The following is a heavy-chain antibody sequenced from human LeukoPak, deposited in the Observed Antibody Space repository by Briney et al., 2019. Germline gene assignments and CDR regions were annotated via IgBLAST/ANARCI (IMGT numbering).Heavy chain of an antibody. CDR1: GGSMNSGSYY. CDR2: IYTSGST. V-gene: IGHV4-61*02. J-gene: IGHJ5*02. CDR3: ARGTMIHVDP. Sequence: SETLSLTCTVSGGSMNSGSYYWSWIRQPAGKGLEWIWRIYTSGSTNYNPSLQSRVTISVDTSKNQFSLKLNSVTAADTAVYYCARGTMIHVDPWGQGTLVTVSS. D-gene: IGHD3-22*01.